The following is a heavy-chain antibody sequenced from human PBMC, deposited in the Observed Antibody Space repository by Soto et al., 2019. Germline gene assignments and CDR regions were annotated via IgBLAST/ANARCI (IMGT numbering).Heavy chain of an antibody. CDR2: TYFRSKWYN. J-gene: IGHJ5*02. D-gene: IGHD5-12*01. Sequence: LSLPCAISGDSVSSNTASWNWIRQSPSRGLEWLGRTYFRSKWYNDYAVSVKSRIIINPDTSNNQFSLQLNSVTPEDTAVYFCAKGDNLGPKTGYAFDPWGQGIMVTVSS. V-gene: IGHV6-1*01. CDR1: GDSVSSNTAS. CDR3: AKGDNLGPKTGYAFDP.